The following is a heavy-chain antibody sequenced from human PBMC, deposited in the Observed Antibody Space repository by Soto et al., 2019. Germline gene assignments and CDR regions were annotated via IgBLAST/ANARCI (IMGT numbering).Heavy chain of an antibody. Sequence: PSETLSLTCTVSGGSISSYYWSWIRQPPGKGLEWIGYIYYSGSTNYNPSLKSRVTISVDTSKNQFSLKLSSVTVADTAVYYCARRYSSGIDFWGQGTLVTVSS. D-gene: IGHD6-19*01. CDR3: ARRYSSGIDF. V-gene: IGHV4-59*08. CDR2: IYYSGST. CDR1: GGSISSYY. J-gene: IGHJ4*02.